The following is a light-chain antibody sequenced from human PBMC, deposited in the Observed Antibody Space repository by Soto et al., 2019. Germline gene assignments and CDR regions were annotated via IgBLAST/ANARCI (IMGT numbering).Light chain of an antibody. CDR1: SSDVGGYNY. V-gene: IGLV2-14*03. Sequence: QSVLTQPASVSGSPGQSITISCTGTSSDVGGYNYVSWYQQHPGKVPKLMIYDVSNRPSGVSNRFSGSKSGNTASLTISGXXXXXXXXXXCSSYTSSSTPFVFGTGTKLTV. CDR2: DVS. J-gene: IGLJ1*01. CDR3: SSYTSSSTPFV.